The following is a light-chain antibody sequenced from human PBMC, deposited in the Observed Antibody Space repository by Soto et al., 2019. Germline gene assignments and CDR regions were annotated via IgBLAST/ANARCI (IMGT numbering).Light chain of an antibody. CDR3: QQNYITPLA. CDR2: AVS. Sequence: DIEMTQSPSSLSASVGDRVTITCRASQSISSYLNWYQQKPGKAPRLLIYAVSNLESGVPSRFSGSGSGTDFTLTISSLQPEDFATYYCQQNYITPLAFGHGTKVDIK. CDR1: QSISSY. J-gene: IGKJ3*01. V-gene: IGKV1-39*01.